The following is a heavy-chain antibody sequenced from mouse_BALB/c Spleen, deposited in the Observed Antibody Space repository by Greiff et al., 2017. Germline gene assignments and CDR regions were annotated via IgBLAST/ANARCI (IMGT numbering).Heavy chain of an antibody. J-gene: IGHJ2*01. CDR1: GFIFSSYA. CDR2: ISSGGSYT. CDR3: ARREGSYYGNPYFDY. Sequence: EVMLVESGGGLVKPGGSLKLSCAASGFIFSSYAMSWVRQTPEKRLEWVATISSGGSYTYYPDSVKGRFTISRDNAKNTLYLQMSSLRSEDTAMYYCARREGSYYGNPYFDYWGQGTTLTVSS. D-gene: IGHD2-10*01. V-gene: IGHV5-9-1*01.